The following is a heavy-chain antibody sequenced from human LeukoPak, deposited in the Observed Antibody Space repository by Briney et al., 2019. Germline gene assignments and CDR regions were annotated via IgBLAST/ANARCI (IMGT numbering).Heavy chain of an antibody. D-gene: IGHD5-18*01. V-gene: IGHV1-18*01. CDR2: ISAYNGNT. J-gene: IGHJ6*02. Sequence: GASVKVSCKASGYTFTSYGISWVRQAPGQGLEWMGWISAYNGNTNYAQKLQGRVTMTTDTSTSTAYMELRSLRSDDTAVYYCARCEGDTAMVKGYYYYGMDVWGQGTTVTVSS. CDR3: ARCEGDTAMVKGYYYYGMDV. CDR1: GYTFTSYG.